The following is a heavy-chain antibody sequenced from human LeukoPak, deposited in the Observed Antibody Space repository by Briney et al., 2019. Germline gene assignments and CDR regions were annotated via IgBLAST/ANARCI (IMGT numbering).Heavy chain of an antibody. CDR2: ISSSSSYI. D-gene: IGHD5/OR15-5a*01. CDR3: ARDLRPPGYYYYGMDV. V-gene: IGHV3-21*01. J-gene: IGHJ6*02. CDR1: GFTFSSYA. Sequence: GGSLRLSCAASGFTFSSYAMSWVRQAPGKGLEWVSSISSSSSYIYYADSVKGRFTISRDNAKNSLYLQMNSLRAEDTAVYYCARDLRPPGYYYYGMDVWGQGTTVTVSS.